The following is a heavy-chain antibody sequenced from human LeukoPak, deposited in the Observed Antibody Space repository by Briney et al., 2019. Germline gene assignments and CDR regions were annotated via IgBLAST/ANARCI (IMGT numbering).Heavy chain of an antibody. CDR3: ARDGCSSTSCQPRSYYYYMDV. CDR2: MNPNSGNT. Sequence: ASVKVSCKASGYTFTSYDINWVRQATGQGLEWMGWMNPNSGNTGYAQKFQGRVTMTRNTSISTAYMELSRLRSDDTAVYYCARDGCSSTSCQPRSYYYYMDVWGKGTTVTVSS. D-gene: IGHD2-2*01. CDR1: GYTFTSYD. V-gene: IGHV1-8*01. J-gene: IGHJ6*03.